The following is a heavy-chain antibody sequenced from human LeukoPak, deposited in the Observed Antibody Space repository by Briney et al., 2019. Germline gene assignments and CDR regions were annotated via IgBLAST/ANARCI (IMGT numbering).Heavy chain of an antibody. CDR3: ARRPGYYGSAHRFDP. Sequence: SETLSLTCTISGGSVSDYYWSWIRQPPGKGLEWIGEINHSGSTNYNPSLKSRVTISVDTSKNQFSLKLSSVTAADTAVYYCARRPGYYGSAHRFDPWGQGTLVTVSS. CDR1: GGSVSDYY. D-gene: IGHD3-10*01. CDR2: INHSGST. J-gene: IGHJ5*02. V-gene: IGHV4-34*01.